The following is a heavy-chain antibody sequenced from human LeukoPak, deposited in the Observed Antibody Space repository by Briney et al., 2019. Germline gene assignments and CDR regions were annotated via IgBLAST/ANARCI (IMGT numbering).Heavy chain of an antibody. V-gene: IGHV3-23*01. D-gene: IGHD3-22*01. CDR2: ISGSGGST. CDR3: AKDLLNYYDSSGPDADY. Sequence: PGGTLRLSCAASGFTFSSYGMSWVRQAPGKGLEWVSAISGSGGSTYYADSVKGRFTISRDNSKNTLYLQMNSLRAEDTAVYYCAKDLLNYYDSSGPDADYWGQGTLVTVSS. CDR1: GFTFSSYG. J-gene: IGHJ4*02.